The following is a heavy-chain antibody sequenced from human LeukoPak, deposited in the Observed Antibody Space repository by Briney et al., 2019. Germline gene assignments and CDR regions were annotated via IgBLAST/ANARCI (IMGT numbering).Heavy chain of an antibody. CDR3: ARDALGARGIGGGLDI. Sequence: GGSLRLSCAASGFTLSSYDMHWVRQGTGKGLEWVSAIGTAGDTYYSGSVKGRFTISRENAKNSLYLQMNSLRAEDTAVYYCARDALGARGIGGGLDIWGQGTMVIVSS. D-gene: IGHD2-15*01. J-gene: IGHJ3*02. CDR1: GFTLSSYD. CDR2: IGTAGDT. V-gene: IGHV3-13*04.